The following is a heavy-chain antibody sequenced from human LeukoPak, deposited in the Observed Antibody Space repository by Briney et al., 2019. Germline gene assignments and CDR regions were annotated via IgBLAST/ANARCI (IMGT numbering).Heavy chain of an antibody. Sequence: PSETLSLTCAVYGGSFSGYYWSWIRQPPGKGLEWIGEINHSGSTNYNPSLKSRVTISVDTSKNQFSLKLSSVTAADTAVYYCASGWLWFGHYYYGMDVWGQGTTVTVSS. CDR3: ASGWLWFGHYYYGMDV. D-gene: IGHD3-10*01. CDR2: INHSGST. CDR1: GGSFSGYY. J-gene: IGHJ6*02. V-gene: IGHV4-34*01.